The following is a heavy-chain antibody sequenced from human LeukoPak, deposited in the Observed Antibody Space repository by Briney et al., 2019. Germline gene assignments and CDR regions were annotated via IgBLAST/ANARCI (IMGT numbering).Heavy chain of an antibody. Sequence: ASVKVSCKVSGYTLTELSMHWVRQAPGKGLEWMGGFDPEDGETIYAQKFQGRVTMTEDTSTDTAYMELSSLRSEDTAVYYCATDDRSSGWYRYAFDIWGQGTMVTVSS. J-gene: IGHJ3*02. CDR1: GYTLTELS. D-gene: IGHD6-19*01. V-gene: IGHV1-24*01. CDR2: FDPEDGET. CDR3: ATDDRSSGWYRYAFDI.